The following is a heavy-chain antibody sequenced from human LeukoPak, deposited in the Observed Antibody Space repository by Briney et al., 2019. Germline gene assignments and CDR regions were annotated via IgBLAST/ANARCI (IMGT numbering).Heavy chain of an antibody. D-gene: IGHD6-19*01. V-gene: IGHV3-23*01. CDR2: ISGSGGST. Sequence: PGGSLRLSCAASGFTFSSYAMSWVRQAPGKGLEWVSAISGSGGSTYYADSVKGRFTISRDNSKNTLYLQMNSLRAEDTAVYCCALRSSGWYYFDYWGQGTLVTVSS. CDR3: ALRSSGWYYFDY. J-gene: IGHJ4*02. CDR1: GFTFSSYA.